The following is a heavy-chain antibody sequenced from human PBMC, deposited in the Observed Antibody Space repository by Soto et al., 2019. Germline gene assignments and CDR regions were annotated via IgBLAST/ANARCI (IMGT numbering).Heavy chain of an antibody. J-gene: IGHJ4*02. CDR1: GYTFTSYG. CDR2: ISAYNGNT. D-gene: IGHD3-9*01. V-gene: IGHV1-18*01. CDR3: AGDVLRYFDWLLPFDY. Sequence: ASVKVSCKASGYTFTSYGISWVRQAPGQGLEWMGWISAYNGNTNYAQKLQGRVTMTTDTSTSTAYMELRSLRSDDTAVYYCAGDVLRYFDWLLPFDYWGQGTLVTVSS.